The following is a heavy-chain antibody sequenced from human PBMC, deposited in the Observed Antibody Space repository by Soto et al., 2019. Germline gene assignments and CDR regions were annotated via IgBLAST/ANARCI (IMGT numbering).Heavy chain of an antibody. V-gene: IGHV1-2*04. Sequence: ASVKVSCKASGYTFTGYYMHWVRQAPGQGLEWMGWINPNSGGTNYAQKFQGWVTMTRDTSISTAYMELGRLRSDDTAVYYCARERVRGVRGVIRDYYYYGMDVWGQGTTVTVSS. CDR1: GYTFTGYY. J-gene: IGHJ6*02. CDR2: INPNSGGT. D-gene: IGHD3-10*01. CDR3: ARERVRGVRGVIRDYYYYGMDV.